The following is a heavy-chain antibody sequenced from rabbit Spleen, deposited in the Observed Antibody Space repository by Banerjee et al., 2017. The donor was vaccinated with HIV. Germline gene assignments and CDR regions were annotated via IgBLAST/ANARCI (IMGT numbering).Heavy chain of an antibody. CDR2: IDTGSSGFT. J-gene: IGHJ6*01. CDR3: ARDSGTSFSSYGMDL. D-gene: IGHD8-1*01. CDR1: GVSFTSNYY. V-gene: IGHV1S45*01. Sequence: QEQLEESGGGLVQPEGSLTLTCTASGVSFTSNYYMCWVRQAPGKGLEWIACIDTGSSGFTYFASWAKGRFTISKTSSTTVTLQVTSLTAADTATYFCARDSGTSFSSYGMDLWGPGTLVTV.